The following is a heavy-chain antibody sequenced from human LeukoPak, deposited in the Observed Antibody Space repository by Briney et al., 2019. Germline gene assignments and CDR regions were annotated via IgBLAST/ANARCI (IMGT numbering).Heavy chain of an antibody. CDR2: IYYSGST. CDR3: ARDLCGGGCYSRSSGMDV. Sequence: SETLSLTCTVSGDSISSSSYYWGWIRQPLGKGLEWIGSIYYSGSTYYNPSLKSRVTISVDTSKNQFSLKLSSVTAADTAMYYCARDLCGGGCYSRSSGMDVWGQGTTVTVSS. CDR1: GDSISSSSYY. J-gene: IGHJ6*02. V-gene: IGHV4-39*07. D-gene: IGHD2-21*02.